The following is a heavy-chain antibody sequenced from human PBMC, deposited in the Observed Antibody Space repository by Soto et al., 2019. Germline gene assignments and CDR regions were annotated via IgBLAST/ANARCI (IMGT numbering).Heavy chain of an antibody. Sequence: QVQLVQSGAEVKKPGASVKVSCKASGYTFTSYGISWVRQAPGQGLEWMGWISAYNGNTNYAQKLQGRVTMTTDTSTGKAYMELRSLRSDDTAVYYCARVKARELRNYYYGMDVWGQGTTVTVSS. CDR1: GYTFTSYG. D-gene: IGHD1-7*01. J-gene: IGHJ6*02. CDR2: ISAYNGNT. V-gene: IGHV1-18*01. CDR3: ARVKARELRNYYYGMDV.